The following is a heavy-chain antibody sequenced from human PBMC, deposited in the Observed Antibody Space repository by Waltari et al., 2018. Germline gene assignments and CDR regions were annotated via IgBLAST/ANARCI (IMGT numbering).Heavy chain of an antibody. V-gene: IGHV3-30*02. J-gene: IGHJ4*02. CDR3: AKDLTSFGVGYYCDS. D-gene: IGHD3-3*01. CDR1: GFTFSNFG. CDR2: VRSDGTTK. Sequence: QGQLVESGGGVVQPGGSLRLACAASGFTFSNFGMHWVCQAPGKGWGWVTVVRSDGTTKYYGASVRGRFTNSRDDSKNTLYLQMSSLRAEDTAVYYCAKDLTSFGVGYYCDSWGQGTLVTVSS.